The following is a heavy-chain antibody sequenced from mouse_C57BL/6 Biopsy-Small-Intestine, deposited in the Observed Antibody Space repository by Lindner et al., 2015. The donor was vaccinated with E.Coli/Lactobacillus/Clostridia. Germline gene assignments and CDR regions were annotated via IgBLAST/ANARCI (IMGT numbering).Heavy chain of an antibody. CDR2: IGTSGSYT. V-gene: IGHV5-6*01. CDR3: ARHVTGTSFDY. CDR1: GFTFSNYG. Sequence: VQLQESGGDLVKPGGSLKLSCAASGFTFSNYGMSWVRQTPDKRLEWVATIGTSGSYTYYPDSVKGRFTISRDNAKNTLYLQMSSLKSEDTAIYYCARHVTGTSFDYWGQGTTLTVSS. D-gene: IGHD4-1*01. J-gene: IGHJ2*01.